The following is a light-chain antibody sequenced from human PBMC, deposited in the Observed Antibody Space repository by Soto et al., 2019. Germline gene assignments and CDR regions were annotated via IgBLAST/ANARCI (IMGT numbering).Light chain of an antibody. Sequence: EIVLTQSPGTLSVSPGERATLSCSASQSVSSSYLAWYQQKPGQAPRLLIYGASSRATGIPDRFSGSGSGTDFTLTISSLQPDDFATYYCQHYNSYSEAFGQGTKVDIK. CDR2: GAS. CDR1: QSVSSSY. J-gene: IGKJ1*01. V-gene: IGKV3-20*01. CDR3: QHYNSYSEA.